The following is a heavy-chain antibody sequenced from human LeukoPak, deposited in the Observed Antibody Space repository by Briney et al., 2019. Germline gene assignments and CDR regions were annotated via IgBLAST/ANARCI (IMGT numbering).Heavy chain of an antibody. CDR2: IIPIFGIA. J-gene: IGHJ6*02. V-gene: IGHV1-69*04. D-gene: IGHD2-2*01. CDR1: GGTFSSYA. Sequence: SVKVSCKASGGTFSSYATSWVRQAPGQGLEWMGRIIPIFGIANYAQKFQGRVTITADKSTSTAYMELSSLRSEDTAVYYCARGLGYCSSTSCYPPDYYYYGMDVWGQGTKVTVSS. CDR3: ARGLGYCSSTSCYPPDYYYYGMDV.